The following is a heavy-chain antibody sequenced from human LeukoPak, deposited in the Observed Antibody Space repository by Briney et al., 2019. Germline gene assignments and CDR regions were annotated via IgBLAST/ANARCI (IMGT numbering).Heavy chain of an antibody. Sequence: PGGSLRLSCAASGFTFSNYAMHWVRQAPGKGLEWVAVISYDGSNKYYADSVKGRFTISRDNSKNTLDLQMNSLRAEDTAVFYCARDRSSYEYYFDHWGQEPWSPSPQ. D-gene: IGHD5-12*01. CDR1: GFTFSNYA. CDR3: ARDRSSYEYYFDH. V-gene: IGHV3-30-3*01. CDR2: ISYDGSNK. J-gene: IGHJ4*01.